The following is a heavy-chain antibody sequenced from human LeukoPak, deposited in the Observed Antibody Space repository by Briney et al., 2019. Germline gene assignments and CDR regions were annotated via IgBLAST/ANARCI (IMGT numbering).Heavy chain of an antibody. CDR2: TYYRSKWYN. V-gene: IGHV6-1*01. Sequence: SQTLSLTSAISGDSVSSNSVTWNWLRQSPSRGLEWLGRTYYRSKWYNDYAVSVKSRMTINPDTSKNQLSLQLNSVTPEDTAVYYCARVFTSSGPYYFDYWGQGTGVTVSS. CDR3: ARVFTSSGPYYFDY. CDR1: GDSVSSNSVT. J-gene: IGHJ4*02. D-gene: IGHD6-25*01.